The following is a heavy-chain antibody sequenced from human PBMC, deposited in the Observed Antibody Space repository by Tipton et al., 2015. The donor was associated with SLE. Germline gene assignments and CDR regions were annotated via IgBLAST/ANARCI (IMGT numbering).Heavy chain of an antibody. J-gene: IGHJ4*02. D-gene: IGHD4-11*01. CDR2: IYYSGST. CDR1: GGSISTGFYY. CDR3: ARLTTDYTFDY. V-gene: IGHV4-30-2*01. Sequence: TLSLTCDVSGGSISTGFYYWSWIRQPPGKGLEWIGCIYYSGSTYYNPSLRSRVTISADRSKNQFSLNLTAVTAADTAVYYCARLTTDYTFDYWGRGILVTVS.